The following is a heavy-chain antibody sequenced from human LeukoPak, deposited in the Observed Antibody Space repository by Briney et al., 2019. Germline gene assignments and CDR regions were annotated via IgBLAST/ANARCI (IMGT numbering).Heavy chain of an antibody. D-gene: IGHD3-10*01. J-gene: IGHJ4*02. CDR1: GGSFSGYY. V-gene: IGHV4-34*01. CDR3: ARELYYYGSGRSDY. CDR2: INHSGST. Sequence: SETLSLTCAVYGGSFSGYYWSWIRQPPGKGLEWIGEINHSGSTNYNPSLKSRVTISVDTSKNQFSLKLSSVTAADTAVYYCARELYYYGSGRSDYWGQGTLVTVSS.